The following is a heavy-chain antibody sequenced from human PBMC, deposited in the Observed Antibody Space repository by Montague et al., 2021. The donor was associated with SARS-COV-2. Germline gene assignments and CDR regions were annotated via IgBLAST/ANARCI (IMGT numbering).Heavy chain of an antibody. D-gene: IGHD3-10*01. Sequence: SETLSLTCTVSGGSITSNFWCWVRQPPGKGLDWGGFAYYTGRSNSSPSLQSRVFISVDTSQNQVSLNLHWVIAPDTAIYYCARDTFYYGSATNYVDTFDMWGRGTMVTVSS. CDR2: AYYTGRS. CDR1: GGSITSNF. J-gene: IGHJ3*02. CDR3: ARDTFYYGSATNYVDTFDM. V-gene: IGHV4-59*01.